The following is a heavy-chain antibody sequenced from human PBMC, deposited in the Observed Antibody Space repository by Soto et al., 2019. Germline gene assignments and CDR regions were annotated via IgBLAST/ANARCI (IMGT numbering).Heavy chain of an antibody. J-gene: IGHJ3*01. V-gene: IGHV1-18*04. D-gene: IGHD1-26*01. CDR2: ISADTGNT. CDR3: ARDSHRGSLAAPGDAFDL. CDR1: GYTFSNHG. Sequence: QVQLVQSGSEVKKPGASVKVSCRASGYTFSNHGISWVRQTPGHGLEWMGWISADTGNTHYAQKVQGRGTMTTDSSTNTAYRALRRLTSDDTAIYYCARDSHRGSLAAPGDAFDLWGQGTRVTVSS.